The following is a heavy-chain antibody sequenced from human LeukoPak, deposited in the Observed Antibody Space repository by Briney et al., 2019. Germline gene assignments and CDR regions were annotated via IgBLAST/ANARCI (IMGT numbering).Heavy chain of an antibody. V-gene: IGHV1-8*03. Sequence: ASVKVSCKASGYTFTSYDINWVRQATGQGLEGMGWMNPNSGNTGYAQKFQGRVTITRNTSISTAYMELSSLRSEDTAVYYCARGVAAAGRSFDPWGQGTLVTVSS. CDR3: ARGVAAAGRSFDP. J-gene: IGHJ5*02. CDR1: GYTFTSYD. CDR2: MNPNSGNT. D-gene: IGHD6-13*01.